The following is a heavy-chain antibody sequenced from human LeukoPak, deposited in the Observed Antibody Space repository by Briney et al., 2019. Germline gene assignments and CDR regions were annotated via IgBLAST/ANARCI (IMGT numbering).Heavy chain of an antibody. CDR3: ARGTRILQPTSYGMDV. D-gene: IGHD2-15*01. CDR2: INHSGST. J-gene: IGHJ6*02. V-gene: IGHV4-34*01. CDR1: GGSFSGYY. Sequence: SETLSLTCAVYGGSFSGYYWSWIRQPPGKGLEWIGEINHSGSTNYNPSLKSRVTISVDTSKNQFSLKLSSVTAVDTAVYYCARGTRILQPTSYGMDVWGQGTTVTVSS.